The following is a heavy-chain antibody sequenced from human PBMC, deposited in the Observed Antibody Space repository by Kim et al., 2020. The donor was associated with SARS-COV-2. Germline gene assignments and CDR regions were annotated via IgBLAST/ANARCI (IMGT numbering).Heavy chain of an antibody. J-gene: IGHJ3*02. D-gene: IGHD4-17*01. CDR2: IDPSDSYT. Sequence: GESLKISCKGSGYSFTSYWISWVRQMPGKGLEWMGRIDPSDSYTNYSPSSQGHVTISADKSISTAYLQWSSLKASDTAMYYCARDYGVGPDAFDIWGQGTMVTVSS. CDR3: ARDYGVGPDAFDI. CDR1: GYSFTSYW. V-gene: IGHV5-10-1*01.